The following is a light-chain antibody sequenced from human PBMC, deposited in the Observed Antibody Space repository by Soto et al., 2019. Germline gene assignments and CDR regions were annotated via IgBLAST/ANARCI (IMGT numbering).Light chain of an antibody. V-gene: IGLV2-8*01. CDR1: ISDVCAYDY. CDR3: SSFAGSNNFPYV. CDR2: EIN. J-gene: IGLJ1*01. Sequence: SALGQPPSGSGSPGQSVTISCTGTISDVCAYDYVSWYQQPPGKAPKLMIYEINKRPSGVPDRFSGSKSGNTASLTVSGLQAEDEVDYYCSSFAGSNNFPYVFGTGTKVTV.